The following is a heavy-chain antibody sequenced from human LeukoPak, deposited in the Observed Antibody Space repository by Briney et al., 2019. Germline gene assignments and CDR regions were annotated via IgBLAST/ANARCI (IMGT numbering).Heavy chain of an antibody. J-gene: IGHJ4*02. V-gene: IGHV4-39*01. Sequence: SETLSLTCTVSGGSISRSSYYWGWIRQPPGKGLGWIGTIYYTGSTNYSPSLKSRATISVDTSKNQFSLKLSSVTAADTAVYYCVRLSSGWYGAMDYWGQGTLVTVSS. CDR1: GGSISRSSYY. D-gene: IGHD6-19*01. CDR3: VRLSSGWYGAMDY. CDR2: IYYTGST.